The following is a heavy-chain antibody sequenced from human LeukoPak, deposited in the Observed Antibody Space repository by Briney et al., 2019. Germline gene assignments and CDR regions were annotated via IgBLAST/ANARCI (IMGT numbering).Heavy chain of an antibody. V-gene: IGHV3-66*01. J-gene: IGHJ6*02. CDR2: IYSGGST. CDR1: GFTVSSNY. Sequence: QPGGSLRLSCAASGFTVSSNYMSWVRQAPGKGVEWVSVIYSGGSTYYADSVKGRFTISRDNSKNTLYLQMNSLRAEDTAVYYCARGARKTSYYYCGMDVWGQGTTVTVSS. CDR3: ARGARKTSYYYCGMDV.